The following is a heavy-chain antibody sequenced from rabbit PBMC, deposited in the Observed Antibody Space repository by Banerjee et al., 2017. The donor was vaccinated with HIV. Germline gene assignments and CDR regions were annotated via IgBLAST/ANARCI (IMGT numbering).Heavy chain of an antibody. J-gene: IGHJ6*01. CDR2: IGAGST. CDR3: ARGSAYAGAGYAL. Sequence: QEQLEESGGDLVKPEGSLTLTCTASGFSFSSNYWLCWVRQAPGKGLEWIACIGAGSTYYATWAKGRFTISKTSSTTVTLQMTSLTAADTATYFCARGSAYAGAGYALWGPGTLVTVS. V-gene: IGHV1S45*01. CDR1: GFSFSSNYW. D-gene: IGHD4-2*01.